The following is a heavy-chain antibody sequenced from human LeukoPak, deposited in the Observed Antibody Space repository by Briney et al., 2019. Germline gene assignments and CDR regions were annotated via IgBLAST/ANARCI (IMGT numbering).Heavy chain of an antibody. J-gene: IGHJ4*02. CDR3: ARVAYYYDSSGYYTFDY. CDR1: GYTFTSYA. D-gene: IGHD3-22*01. V-gene: IGHV1-3*01. Sequence: ASVKVSCKASGYTFTSYAMHWVRQAPGQRLEWMGWINAGNGNTKYSQKFQGRVTITRDTSASTAYMELSSLRSEDTAVYYCARVAYYYDSSGYYTFDYWGQGTLVTVSS. CDR2: INAGNGNT.